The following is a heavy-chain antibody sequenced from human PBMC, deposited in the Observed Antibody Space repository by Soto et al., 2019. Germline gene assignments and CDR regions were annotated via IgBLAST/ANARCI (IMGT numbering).Heavy chain of an antibody. CDR3: VRDQLYYYDIFGRPLNGFDI. J-gene: IGHJ3*02. CDR2: ISGSGTTT. Sequence: GGSLRLSCAASGFIFSSYALSWVRQAPGKGLEWVSAISGSGTTTYYADSVKGRFTFSRDNAENSLYLQMNSLGAEDTALYYCVRDQLYYYDIFGRPLNGFDIWGQGTMVTVSS. V-gene: IGHV3-23*01. D-gene: IGHD3-22*01. CDR1: GFIFSSYA.